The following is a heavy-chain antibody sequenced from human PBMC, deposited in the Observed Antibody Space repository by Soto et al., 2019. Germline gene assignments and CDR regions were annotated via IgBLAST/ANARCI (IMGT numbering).Heavy chain of an antibody. D-gene: IGHD6-6*01. V-gene: IGHV1-69*13. CDR2: IIPIFGTA. Sequence: SVKVSCKASGGTFSSYAISWVRQAPGQGLKWMGGIIPIFGTANYAQKFQGRVTITADESTSTAYMELSSLRSEDTAVYYCGVFGSGNYYYGMDVWGQGTTVT. CDR1: GGTFSSYA. CDR3: GVFGSGNYYYGMDV. J-gene: IGHJ6*02.